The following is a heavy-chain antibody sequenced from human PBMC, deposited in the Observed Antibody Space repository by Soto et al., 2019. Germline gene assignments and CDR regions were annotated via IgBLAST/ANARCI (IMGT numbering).Heavy chain of an antibody. V-gene: IGHV3-74*01. CDR1: GFTFSTYW. Sequence: GESLKISCAASGFTFSTYWMHWVRQAPGKGLVWVSRMNGDGSSTSYADSVKGRFTISSDNAKNMLYLQMNSLSAEDTAVYYCARGPSGWYGYDYWGQGALVTVSS. CDR2: MNGDGSST. J-gene: IGHJ4*02. D-gene: IGHD6-19*01. CDR3: ARGPSGWYGYDY.